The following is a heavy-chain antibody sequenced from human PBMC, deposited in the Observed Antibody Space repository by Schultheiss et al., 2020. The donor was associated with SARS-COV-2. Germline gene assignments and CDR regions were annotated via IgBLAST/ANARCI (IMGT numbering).Heavy chain of an antibody. CDR2: IYYSGST. CDR1: GGSISIGDYY. CDR3: ARDRDYDSSGYKGYYGMDV. V-gene: IGHV4-61*08. Sequence: SETLSLTCTVSGGSISIGDYYWSWIRQPPGKGLEWIGYIYYSGSTNYNPSLKSRVTISVDTSKNQFSLKLSSVTAADTAVYYCARDRDYDSSGYKGYYGMDVWGQGTTVTVSS. D-gene: IGHD3-22*01. J-gene: IGHJ6*02.